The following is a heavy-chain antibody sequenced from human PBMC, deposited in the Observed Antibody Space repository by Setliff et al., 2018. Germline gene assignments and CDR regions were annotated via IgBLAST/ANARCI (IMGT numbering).Heavy chain of an antibody. Sequence: ASVKVSCKTSGFGFTTFGISWVRQAPGQGLEWMGWISPYNEKTNYAEKFQGRVTMTTDTSTTTVYMEVASLRSDDTAVYYCVRGPGPSVVVAMPFDRWGQGTLVTVSS. V-gene: IGHV1-18*01. CDR2: ISPYNEKT. J-gene: IGHJ4*02. CDR1: GFGFTTFG. D-gene: IGHD5-12*01. CDR3: VRGPGPSVVVAMPFDR.